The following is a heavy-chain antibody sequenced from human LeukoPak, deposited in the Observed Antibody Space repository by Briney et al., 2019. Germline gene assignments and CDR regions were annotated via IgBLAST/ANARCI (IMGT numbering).Heavy chain of an antibody. J-gene: IGHJ1*01. CDR3: AKDIVVVPAAIPGYFQH. D-gene: IGHD2-2*02. CDR2: ISSSSITR. V-gene: IGHV3-48*01. Sequence: GGSLRLSCAASGFTFSTCNMNWVRQAPGKGLEWVSYISSSSITRYYADSVKGRFTISRDNSKNTLYLQMNSLRAEDTAVYYCAKDIVVVPAAIPGYFQHWGQGTLVTVSS. CDR1: GFTFSTCN.